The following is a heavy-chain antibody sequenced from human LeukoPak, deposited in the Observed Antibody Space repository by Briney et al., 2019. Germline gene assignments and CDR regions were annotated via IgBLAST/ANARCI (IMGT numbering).Heavy chain of an antibody. Sequence: PSETLSLTCTVSGGSISNYYWSWIRQAPGKGLEWIGYIHNSGSANYKPSLESRVAISFDTSKNQLSLKLSAVTAADTAVYYCASGHYDFWTGYYFDHWGQGTLVTVSS. D-gene: IGHD3-3*01. CDR3: ASGHYDFWTGYYFDH. V-gene: IGHV4-4*08. CDR1: GGSISNYY. J-gene: IGHJ4*02. CDR2: IHNSGSA.